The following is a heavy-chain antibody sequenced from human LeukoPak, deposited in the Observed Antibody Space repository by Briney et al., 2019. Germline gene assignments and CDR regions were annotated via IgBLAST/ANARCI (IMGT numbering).Heavy chain of an antibody. V-gene: IGHV4-59*08. J-gene: IGHJ4*02. Sequence: PSETLFLICTVSGGSISSYYWSWIRHPLGEGLEWMGNIYYSGSTNSNSSLKSRVTISVDTSKNQISLKLRSVTAADTAVYYCARKGVSDLYYFDSWGQGTLVTVSS. D-gene: IGHD3-16*01. CDR1: GGSISSYY. CDR2: IYYSGST. CDR3: ARKGVSDLYYFDS.